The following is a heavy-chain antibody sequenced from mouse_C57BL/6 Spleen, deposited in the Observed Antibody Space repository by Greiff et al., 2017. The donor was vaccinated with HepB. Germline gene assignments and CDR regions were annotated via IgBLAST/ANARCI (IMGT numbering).Heavy chain of an antibody. CDR2: IDPSDSET. V-gene: IGHV1-52*01. CDR3: ARSEGYGGGVAY. Sequence: QVQLQQPGAELVRPGSSVKLSCKASGYTFTSYWMHWVKQRPIQGLEWIGNIDPSDSETHYNQKFKDKATLTVDKSSSTAYMQLSSLTSEDSAVYYCARSEGYGGGVAYWGQGTLVTVSA. D-gene: IGHD1-1*01. CDR1: GYTFTSYW. J-gene: IGHJ3*01.